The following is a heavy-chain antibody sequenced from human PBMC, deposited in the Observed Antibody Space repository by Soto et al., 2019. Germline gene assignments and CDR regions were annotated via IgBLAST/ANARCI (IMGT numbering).Heavy chain of an antibody. J-gene: IGHJ5*02. CDR3: ARDQTNGVCHWFDP. CDR2: ISAYNGNT. D-gene: IGHD2-8*01. Sequence: ASVKVSCKASGYTFTSYGISWVRQAPGQGLEWMGWISAYNGNTSYAQKLQGRVTMTTDTSTSTAYMELRSLRSDDTAVYYCARDQTNGVCHWFDPWGQGTLVTVSS. CDR1: GYTFTSYG. V-gene: IGHV1-18*01.